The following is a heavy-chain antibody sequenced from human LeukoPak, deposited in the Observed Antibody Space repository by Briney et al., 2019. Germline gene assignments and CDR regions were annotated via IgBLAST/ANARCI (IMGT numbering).Heavy chain of an antibody. V-gene: IGHV3-11*01. CDR3: AKVRYSGSYPSFDY. CDR2: ISSSGSTI. D-gene: IGHD1-26*01. CDR1: GFTFSDYY. Sequence: PGGSLRLSCAASGFTFSDYYMSWIRQAPGKGLEWVSYISSSGSTIYYADSVKGRFTISRDNAKNSLYLQMNSLRAEDTAVYYCAKVRYSGSYPSFDYWGQGTLVTVSS. J-gene: IGHJ4*02.